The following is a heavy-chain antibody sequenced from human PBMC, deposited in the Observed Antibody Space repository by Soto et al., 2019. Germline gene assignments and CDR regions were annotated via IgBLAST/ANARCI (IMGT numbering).Heavy chain of an antibody. CDR1: EFTFGSYA. Sequence: QVQLVESGGGVVHPERSLRLSCSASEFTFGSYAMHWVRQAPGKGLEWVAGISYDGGHKFYGDSVRGRFTISGDSSKTTVFPQMNSLRPEDTAAYYCARVKTDYSNPRGPFFLYGMDVWGQGTTVTVSS. CDR3: ARVKTDYSNPRGPFFLYGMDV. V-gene: IGHV3-30-3*01. J-gene: IGHJ6*02. D-gene: IGHD4-4*01. CDR2: ISYDGGHK.